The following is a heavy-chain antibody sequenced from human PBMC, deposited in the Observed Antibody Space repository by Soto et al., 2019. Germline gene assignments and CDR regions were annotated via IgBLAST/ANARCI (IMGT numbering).Heavy chain of an antibody. J-gene: IGHJ5*02. CDR2: IYYTGSA. Sequence: QVPLQESGPGLVKPSETLSLTCTVFGASVSSGTYYWSWIRQAPGKGLEWVGHIYYTGSANYNPSLNNRVTISVDTSKNHFSLQLTSVTAADTAVYYCARGAAFSYASTWFDIWGQGTLVTVSS. D-gene: IGHD2-2*01. V-gene: IGHV4-61*03. CDR1: GASVSSGTYY. CDR3: ARGAAFSYASTWFDI.